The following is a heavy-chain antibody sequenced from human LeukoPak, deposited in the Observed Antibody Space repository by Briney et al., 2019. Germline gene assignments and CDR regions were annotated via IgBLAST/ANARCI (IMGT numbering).Heavy chain of an antibody. J-gene: IGHJ4*02. CDR2: IWNDGSNK. V-gene: IGHV3-30*02. Sequence: GGSLRLSCAASGFTFSSYGMHWVRQAPVKGLEWVAFIWNDGSNKYYADYVPGRFPISRDNSKNTLYLQMNSLSAEDTAVQSCASPPPVTPVHIWWYFNYWGEGSLVTVSS. CDR1: GFTFSSYG. CDR3: ASPPPVTPVHIWWYFNY. D-gene: IGHD4-17*01.